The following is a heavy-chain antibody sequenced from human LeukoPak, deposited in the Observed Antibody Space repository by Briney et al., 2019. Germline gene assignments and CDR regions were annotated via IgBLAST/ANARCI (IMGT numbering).Heavy chain of an antibody. CDR2: IDHSGST. J-gene: IGHJ4*02. CDR1: GGSFSGYY. D-gene: IGHD1-26*01. Sequence: PSETLSLTCAVYGGSFSGYYWTWIRQPPGKGLEWIGEIDHSGSTNYNPSLKSRVTMSVDKSKNQFSLKLTSVTAADTAVYYCARWVGASFDYWGQGTLVTVSS. V-gene: IGHV4-34*10. CDR3: ARWVGASFDY.